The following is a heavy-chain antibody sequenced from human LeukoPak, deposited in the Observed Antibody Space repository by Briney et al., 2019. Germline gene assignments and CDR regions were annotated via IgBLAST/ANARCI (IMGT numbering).Heavy chain of an antibody. CDR3: AKDLRGYYDFWSGYADQTPGAFDI. Sequence: GGSLRLSCAASGFTFSSYWMSWVRQAPGKGLEWVANIKQDGSEKYYVDSVKGRFTISRDNSKNTLYLQMNSLRAEDTAVYYCAKDLRGYYDFWSGYADQTPGAFDIWGQGTMVTVSS. V-gene: IGHV3-7*03. D-gene: IGHD3-3*01. CDR1: GFTFSSYW. J-gene: IGHJ3*02. CDR2: IKQDGSEK.